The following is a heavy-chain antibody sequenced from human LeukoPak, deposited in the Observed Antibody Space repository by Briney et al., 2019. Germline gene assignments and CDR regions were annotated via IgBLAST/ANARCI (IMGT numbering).Heavy chain of an antibody. Sequence: SQSLSLTCAIAGDSVSMNSVAWNWIRQSPSRGLEWLGRTYYRSKWYKEYAASVRSRITISPDTSKNQFSLQLNSVTPEDTAVYSRARVEYFGSGSYRFDPWGQGTLVTVSS. J-gene: IGHJ5*02. CDR3: ARVEYFGSGSYRFDP. CDR2: TYYRSKWYK. CDR1: GDSVSMNSVA. V-gene: IGHV6-1*01. D-gene: IGHD3-10*01.